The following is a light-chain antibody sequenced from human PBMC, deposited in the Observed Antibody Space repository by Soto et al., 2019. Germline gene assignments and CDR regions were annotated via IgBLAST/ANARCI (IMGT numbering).Light chain of an antibody. J-gene: IGKJ2*01. CDR2: AAC. CDR3: QQSYSTPMYT. Sequence: DIQMTQSPSSLSASVGDRVTITCRASQSISSYLNWYQQTPGKAPKLLIYAACSLQSGVPSRFSGRGSGTDFTLTISSLQPEDFATYYCQQSYSTPMYTFGQGTKVDIK. CDR1: QSISSY. V-gene: IGKV1-39*01.